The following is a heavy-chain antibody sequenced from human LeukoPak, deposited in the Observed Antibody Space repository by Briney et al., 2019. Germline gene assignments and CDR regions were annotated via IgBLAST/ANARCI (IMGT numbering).Heavy chain of an antibody. CDR2: ISYDGSNK. Sequence: GGSLRLSCAASGFTFSSYAMSWVRQAPVKGLEWVALISYDGSNKYYADSVKGRFTISRDNSKNMLFLQMNSLRAEDTAVYYCAREITAARTTNDHWGQGTLVTVSS. V-gene: IGHV3-30*04. D-gene: IGHD6-6*01. J-gene: IGHJ4*02. CDR3: AREITAARTTNDH. CDR1: GFTFSSYA.